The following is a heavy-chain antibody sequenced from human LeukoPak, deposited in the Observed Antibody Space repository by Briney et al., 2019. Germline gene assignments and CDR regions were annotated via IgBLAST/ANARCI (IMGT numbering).Heavy chain of an antibody. V-gene: IGHV3-23*01. CDR2: ISGSGGST. D-gene: IGHD3-16*02. CDR1: GFTFSSYA. J-gene: IGHJ4*02. Sequence: GGSLRLSCAGSGFTFSSYAMSWLRQAPGKGLEWVSAISGSGGSTYYADSVKGRFTISRNNSKTTLYLQMNSLRAEDTAVYYCAKGCCVWGSYRYFDYWGQGTLVTVSS. CDR3: AKGCCVWGSYRYFDY.